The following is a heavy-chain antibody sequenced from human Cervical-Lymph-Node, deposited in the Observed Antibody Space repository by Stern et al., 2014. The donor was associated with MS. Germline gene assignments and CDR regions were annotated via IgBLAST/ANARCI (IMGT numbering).Heavy chain of an antibody. V-gene: IGHV5-51*01. J-gene: IGHJ4*02. CDR2: IFPGGSDI. CDR1: GYTFTSYW. CDR3: ARQRYFHY. Sequence: EVHLVESGPEVKRPGESLKISCQASGYTFTSYWIGWVRQMPGKGLEWIAIIFPGGSDIRYSPSFQGQVTISADKSSSTAYLQWNNLKASDTAIYYCARQRYFHYWGQGTLVTVSS.